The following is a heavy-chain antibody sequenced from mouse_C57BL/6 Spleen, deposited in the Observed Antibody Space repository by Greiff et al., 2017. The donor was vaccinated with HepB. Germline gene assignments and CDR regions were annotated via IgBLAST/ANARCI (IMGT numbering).Heavy chain of an antibody. CDR1: GYAFSSSW. CDR3: ARDWDADY. J-gene: IGHJ2*01. V-gene: IGHV1-82*01. D-gene: IGHD4-1*01. CDR2: IYPGDGDT. Sequence: QVQLQQSGPELVKPGASVKISCKASGYAFSSSWMNWVKQRPGKGLEWIGRIYPGDGDTNYNGKFKGKATLTADKSSSTACMQLSSLTSEDSAVYFCARDWDADYWGQGTTLTVSS.